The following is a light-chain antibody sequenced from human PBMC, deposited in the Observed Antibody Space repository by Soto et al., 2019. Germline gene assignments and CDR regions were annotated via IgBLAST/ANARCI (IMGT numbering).Light chain of an antibody. V-gene: IGKV3-20*01. CDR2: GAF. J-gene: IGKJ5*01. CDR1: QSVSGY. Sequence: DIVLTQSPVTLSLYPGERATLSCRASQSVSGYLVWYQQKPGQAPRLLIHGAFNRATGIPARFSGSGSGTDFTLTISRLEPEDFAVYYCQQYGSSPTFGQGTRLEIK. CDR3: QQYGSSPT.